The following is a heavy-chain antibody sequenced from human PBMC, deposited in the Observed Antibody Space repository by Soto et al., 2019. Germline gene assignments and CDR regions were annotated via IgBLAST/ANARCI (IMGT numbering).Heavy chain of an antibody. V-gene: IGHV1-69*01. CDR3: ATGGRGYSSAPRFHFEY. CDR1: GGIFSSNA. Sequence: QVQLVQSGAEVKKPGSSVKVSCQASGGIFSSNAISWVRQAPGQGLEWMGGILPIFDTTHYAQKFQGRVTITADECTRTVYMELSSLKSEDTALYYCATGGRGYSSAPRFHFEYWSQGTLVTVSS. J-gene: IGHJ4*02. CDR2: ILPIFDTT. D-gene: IGHD5-18*01.